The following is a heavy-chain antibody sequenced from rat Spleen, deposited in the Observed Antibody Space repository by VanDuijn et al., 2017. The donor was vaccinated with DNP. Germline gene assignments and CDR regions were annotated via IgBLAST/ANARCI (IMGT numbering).Heavy chain of an antibody. CDR1: GFNFKAYW. D-gene: IGHD4-3*01. Sequence: EVKLVESGGGLVQPGRSLRLSCAASGFNFKAYWMGWVRQAPGKGLEWIGEINKDSSTITYVPSLKDKFTISRDNAQNTLYLQMDSLRSEDTASYYCARHHNSGSDYWGQGVMVTVSS. CDR3: ARHHNSGSDY. CDR2: INKDSSTI. V-gene: IGHV4-2*01. J-gene: IGHJ2*01.